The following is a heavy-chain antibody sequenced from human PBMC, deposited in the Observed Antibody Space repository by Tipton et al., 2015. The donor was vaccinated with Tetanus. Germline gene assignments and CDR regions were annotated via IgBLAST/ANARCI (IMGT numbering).Heavy chain of an antibody. Sequence: TLSLTCTVSGASISDFYWSWVRQPPGKGPEWIAYTYHTGTTSYNPALKSRATMSLDTSKSHLSLKLTSVTAADTAVYYCARWIAVTGTDLDFWGQGTLVTVSS. CDR3: ARWIAVTGTDLDF. CDR1: GASISDFY. D-gene: IGHD6-19*01. J-gene: IGHJ4*02. CDR2: TYHTGTT. V-gene: IGHV4-59*08.